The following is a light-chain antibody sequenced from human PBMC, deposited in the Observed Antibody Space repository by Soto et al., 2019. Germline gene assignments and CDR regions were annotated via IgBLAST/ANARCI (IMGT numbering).Light chain of an antibody. V-gene: IGKV3-15*01. J-gene: IGKJ1*01. CDR3: QHYSSNSGQ. CDR1: QSVSSS. CDR2: DTS. Sequence: EIVVTQSPATLSVSPGERVTLSCRASQSVSSSLAWYQQRPGQAPRLLIYDTSTRAAGISARFSGSGSGTEFTLTISSLQPEDFATYYCQHYSSNSGQFGPGTKVDIX.